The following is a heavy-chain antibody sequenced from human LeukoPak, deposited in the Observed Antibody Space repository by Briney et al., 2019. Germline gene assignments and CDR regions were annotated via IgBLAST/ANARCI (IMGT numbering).Heavy chain of an antibody. J-gene: IGHJ4*02. D-gene: IGHD2-21*01. V-gene: IGHV3-23*01. CDR3: AKAPVTSCRGAYCYPFDY. Sequence: GGSLRLSSAASGFSLSSYAMSWVRQAPGKGLEWVPAISSTDAGTYHADSVRGRFTISRDSSKNTLYLQMNSLRAEDAAVYYCAKAPVTSCRGAYCYPFDYWGQGTLVTVSS. CDR2: ISSTDAGT. CDR1: GFSLSSYA.